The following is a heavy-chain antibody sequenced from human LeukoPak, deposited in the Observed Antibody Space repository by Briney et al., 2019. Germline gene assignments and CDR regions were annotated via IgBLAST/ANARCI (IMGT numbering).Heavy chain of an antibody. CDR3: ARHHYYGTGSYYYYYMDV. Sequence: SETLSLTCTVSGGSISSYYWSWIRQPPGKGLEWIGYIYTSGSTNYNPSLKSRVTISVDTSKNQFSLKLSSVTAADTAVYYCARHHYYGTGSYYYYYMDVWGKGTTVTVSS. CDR1: GGSISSYY. V-gene: IGHV4-4*09. D-gene: IGHD3-10*01. CDR2: IYTSGST. J-gene: IGHJ6*03.